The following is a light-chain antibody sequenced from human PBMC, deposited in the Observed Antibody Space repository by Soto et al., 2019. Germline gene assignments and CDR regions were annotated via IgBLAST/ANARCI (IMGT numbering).Light chain of an antibody. CDR1: TSNIGDNF. CDR2: DNN. Sequence: QSVLTQPPSVSAAPGQKVTISCSGSTSNIGDNFVAWYQQFPGTAPQLLIYDNNKRPSGIPDRFSGSKSGTSATLGITGLQTGDEADYYCGTWDSSLSAGVFGGGTKVTVL. V-gene: IGLV1-51*01. CDR3: GTWDSSLSAGV. J-gene: IGLJ2*01.